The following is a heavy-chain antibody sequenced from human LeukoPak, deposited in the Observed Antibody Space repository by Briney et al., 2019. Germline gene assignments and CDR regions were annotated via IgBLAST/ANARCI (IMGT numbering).Heavy chain of an antibody. CDR1: GYTFTSYD. J-gene: IGHJ6*03. D-gene: IGHD1-26*01. CDR2: MNPNSGNT. V-gene: IGHV1-8*03. Sequence: ASVKVSCKASGYTFTSYDINWVRQATGQGPEWMGWMNPNSGNTGYAQKFQGRVTITRNTSISTAYMELSSLRSEDTAVYYCARPSGRNYYYYYMDVWGKGTTVTVSS. CDR3: ARPSGRNYYYYYMDV.